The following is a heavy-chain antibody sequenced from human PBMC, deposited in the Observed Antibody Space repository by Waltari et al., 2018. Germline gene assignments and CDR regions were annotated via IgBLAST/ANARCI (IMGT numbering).Heavy chain of an antibody. Sequence: QVQLQQWGAGLLKPSETLSLTCAVYGGSFSGYYWSWIRPPPGKGLEWIGEINHSGSTNYNPSLKSRVTISVDTSKNQFSLKLSSVTAADTAVYYCARGGGSYYYYYYGMDVWGQGTTVTVSS. CDR3: ARGGGSYYYYYYGMDV. CDR1: GGSFSGYY. D-gene: IGHD1-26*01. CDR2: INHSGST. V-gene: IGHV4-34*01. J-gene: IGHJ6*02.